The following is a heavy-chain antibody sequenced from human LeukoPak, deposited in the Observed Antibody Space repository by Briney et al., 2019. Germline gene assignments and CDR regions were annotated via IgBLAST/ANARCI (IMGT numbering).Heavy chain of an antibody. CDR1: GGSFSGYY. Sequence: PSETLSLTCAVYGGSFSGYYWSWIRQPPGKGLEWIGEINHSGSTNYNPSLKSRVTISVDTSKNQFSLKPSSVTAADTAVYYCARGVQESPATIRSWFDPWGQGTLVTVSS. J-gene: IGHJ5*02. D-gene: IGHD5-12*01. CDR3: ARGVQESPATIRSWFDP. V-gene: IGHV4-34*01. CDR2: INHSGST.